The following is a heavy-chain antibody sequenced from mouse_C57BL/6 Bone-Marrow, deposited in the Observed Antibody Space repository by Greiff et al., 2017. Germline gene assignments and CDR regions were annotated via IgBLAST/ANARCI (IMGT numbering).Heavy chain of an antibody. D-gene: IGHD2-4*01. Sequence: VQLQQSGPGLVQPSQSLSITCTVSGFSLTSYGVHWVRQSPGKGLEWLGVIWSGGSTDYNAAFISRLSISKDNSKSQVFFKMNSLQADDTAIYYCARNRDYYDYDWFAYWGQGTLVTVSA. CDR1: GFSLTSYG. J-gene: IGHJ3*01. CDR3: ARNRDYYDYDWFAY. V-gene: IGHV2-2*01. CDR2: IWSGGST.